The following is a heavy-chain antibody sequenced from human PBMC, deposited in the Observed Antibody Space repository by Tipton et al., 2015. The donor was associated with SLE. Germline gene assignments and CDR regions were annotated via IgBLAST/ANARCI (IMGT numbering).Heavy chain of an antibody. D-gene: IGHD6-13*01. CDR1: GYTFTSYG. CDR2: ISVYSGTT. CDR3: ARGGSSWYSVYYYYNDMDV. V-gene: IGHV1-18*01. J-gene: IGHJ6*02. Sequence: QLVQSGAEVKKPGASVKVSCKASGYTFTSYGISWVRQAPGQGLEWMGWISVYSGTTNYAQKVQGRVTITADESTSTAYMELSSLRSEDTAVYYCARGGSSWYSVYYYYNDMDVWGQGTTVNVSS.